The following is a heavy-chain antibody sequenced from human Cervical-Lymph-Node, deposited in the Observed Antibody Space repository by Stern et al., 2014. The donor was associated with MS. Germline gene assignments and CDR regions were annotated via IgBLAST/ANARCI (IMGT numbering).Heavy chain of an antibody. V-gene: IGHV2-5*02. J-gene: IGHJ5*02. Sequence: ESGPTLVKPTQTLTLTCTFSGFSLNTREVGVGWIRQPPGKALEWLALISWDDDKRYSPSLKSRLTITKDTSKNQVVLTMTNMDPVDTATYYCAHRLGYCSTTSCYDPWFDPWGQGTLVTVSS. CDR1: GFSLNTREVG. CDR3: AHRLGYCSTTSCYDPWFDP. D-gene: IGHD2-2*01. CDR2: ISWDDDK.